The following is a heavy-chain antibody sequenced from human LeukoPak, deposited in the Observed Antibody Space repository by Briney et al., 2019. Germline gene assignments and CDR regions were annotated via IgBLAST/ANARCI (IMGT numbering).Heavy chain of an antibody. V-gene: IGHV3-30*02. Sequence: GRSLRLSCAASGFTFSSYGMHWVRQAPGMGLKWVTSISYDGSTKYYADSVKGRFTISRDNSKSTLYLQMNSLRPEDTAVYYCAKSSTNYYDTSGQIDIWGQGTMVTVSS. D-gene: IGHD3-22*01. J-gene: IGHJ3*01. CDR3: AKSSTNYYDTSGQIDI. CDR2: ISYDGSTK. CDR1: GFTFSSYG.